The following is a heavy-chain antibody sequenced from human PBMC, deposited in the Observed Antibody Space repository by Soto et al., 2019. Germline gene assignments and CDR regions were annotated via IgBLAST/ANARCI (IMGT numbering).Heavy chain of an antibody. D-gene: IGHD2-15*01. CDR1: GFAFGDYT. Sequence: PGGSLRLSCTGSGFAFGDYTINWFRQAPGKGLEWVGFVRSKASGGAPDYAASVKDRFTISRDDSKSIAYLQMNSLKTEDTALYFCTRKARWIVSLYFDYWGKGTLVTVSS. CDR2: VRSKASGGAP. CDR3: TRKARWIVSLYFDY. V-gene: IGHV3-49*03. J-gene: IGHJ4*02.